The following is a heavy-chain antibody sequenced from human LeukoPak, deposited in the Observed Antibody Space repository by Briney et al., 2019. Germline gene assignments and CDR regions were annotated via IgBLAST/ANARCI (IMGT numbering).Heavy chain of an antibody. D-gene: IGHD2-21*01. J-gene: IGHJ6*03. CDR1: GFTFSSYG. V-gene: IGHV3-30*03. CDR2: ISYDGSNK. CDR3: ATDLFDYMDV. Sequence: PGRSLRLSCAASGFTFSSYGMHWVRQAPGKGLEWVAVISYDGSNKYYADSVKGRFTTSRDNAKNSLYLQMNSLRAEDTAVYYCATDLFDYMDVWGKGTTVTVSS.